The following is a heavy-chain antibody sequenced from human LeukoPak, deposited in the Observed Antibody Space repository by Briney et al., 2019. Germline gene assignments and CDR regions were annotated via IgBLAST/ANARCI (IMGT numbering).Heavy chain of an antibody. CDR2: ISWNSGSI. CDR3: ASNPLLGYCSGGSCPENPYYYYGMDV. V-gene: IGHV3-9*01. Sequence: GGSLRLSCAASGFTFDDYAMHWVRQAPGKGLEWVSGISWNSGSIGYADSVKGRFTISRDNAKNSLYLQMNSLRAEDTALYYCASNPLLGYCSGGSCPENPYYYYGMDVWGQGTTVTVSS. CDR1: GFTFDDYA. D-gene: IGHD2-15*01. J-gene: IGHJ6*02.